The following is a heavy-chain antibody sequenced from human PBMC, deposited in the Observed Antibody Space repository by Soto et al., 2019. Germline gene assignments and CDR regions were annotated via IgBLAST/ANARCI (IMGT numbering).Heavy chain of an antibody. CDR2: ISNDGSKK. J-gene: IGHJ4*02. D-gene: IGHD3-16*01. Sequence: QVQLVESGGGVVQPGTSLRLSCAASGFSFTTYAMHCVRQAPGKGLEWVALISNDGSKKYYADSVKGRFTISRDNSKNTLHLQMNSLRVEDTAVYYCARSEWGGRNPIDHWGQGTLVTLSS. V-gene: IGHV3-30-3*01. CDR3: ARSEWGGRNPIDH. CDR1: GFSFTTYA.